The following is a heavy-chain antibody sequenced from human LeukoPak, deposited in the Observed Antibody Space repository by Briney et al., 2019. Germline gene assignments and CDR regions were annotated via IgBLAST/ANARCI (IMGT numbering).Heavy chain of an antibody. V-gene: IGHV3-7*04. CDR1: GFXSSTYY. Sequence: PGGSLRLSCAASGFXSSTYYVSWIRQAPGKGLEWVANIKQDGSQKYYMDSVKGRVTISRDNAKNSVDLQMNSLRVEDTAVYYCARENDGFDLWGQGTMVTVSS. J-gene: IGHJ3*01. CDR3: ARENDGFDL. CDR2: IKQDGSQK.